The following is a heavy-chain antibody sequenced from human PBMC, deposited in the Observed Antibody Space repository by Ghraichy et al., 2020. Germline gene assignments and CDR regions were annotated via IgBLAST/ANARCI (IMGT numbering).Heavy chain of an antibody. CDR2: ISDDGSKT. D-gene: IGHD1-26*01. CDR1: GFSFRDFG. J-gene: IGHJ4*02. Sequence: GGSLRLSCAGSGFSFRDFGMNWVRQAPGKELEWMAVISDDGSKTYYGEAAMGRFTISRDNSKDTVYLEVDSLRVEDTAVYYCARGMSDSGSYPANYWGQGTLVAVSS. CDR3: ARGMSDSGSYPANY. V-gene: IGHV3-30*04.